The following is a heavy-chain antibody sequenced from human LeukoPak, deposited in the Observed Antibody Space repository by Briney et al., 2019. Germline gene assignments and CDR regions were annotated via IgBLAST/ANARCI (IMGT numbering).Heavy chain of an antibody. V-gene: IGHV1-18*01. D-gene: IGHD3-3*01. CDR3: ERDLRFLEPADGGY. CDR2: ISAYNGNT. J-gene: IGHJ4*02. Sequence: GASVKVSCKASGYTFTSYGISWVRQAPGQGLEWMGWISAYNGNTNYAQKLQGRVTMTTDTSTSTAYMELRSLRSDDTAVYYCERDLRFLEPADGGYWGQGTLVTVSS. CDR1: GYTFTSYG.